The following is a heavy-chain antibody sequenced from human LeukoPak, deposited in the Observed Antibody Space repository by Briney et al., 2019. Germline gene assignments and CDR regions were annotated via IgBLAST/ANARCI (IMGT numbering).Heavy chain of an antibody. J-gene: IGHJ4*02. D-gene: IGHD3-3*01. CDR3: ARLGAGPTYYDFWSGYSSFYFDY. Sequence: PSETLSLTYAVYGGSFSGYYWSWIRQPPGKGLEWIGEINHSGSTNYNPSLKSRITISIDTSKNHFSLKLSSVTAADTAVYYCARLGAGPTYYDFWSGYSSFYFDYWGQGTLVTVSS. CDR1: GGSFSGYY. V-gene: IGHV4-34*01. CDR2: INHSGST.